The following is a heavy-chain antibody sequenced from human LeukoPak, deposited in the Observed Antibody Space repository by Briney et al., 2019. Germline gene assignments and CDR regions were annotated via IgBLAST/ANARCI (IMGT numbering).Heavy chain of an antibody. D-gene: IGHD4-23*01. J-gene: IGHJ4*02. CDR1: GGSISSYY. V-gene: IGHV4-59*01. Sequence: LETLSLTCTVSGGSISSYYWSWIRQPPGKGLEWIGYIYYGGSTNYNPSLKSRVTISVDTSKNQFSLKLSSVTAADTAVYYCARDSPDGGNPFDYWGQGTLVTVSS. CDR3: ARDSPDGGNPFDY. CDR2: IYYGGST.